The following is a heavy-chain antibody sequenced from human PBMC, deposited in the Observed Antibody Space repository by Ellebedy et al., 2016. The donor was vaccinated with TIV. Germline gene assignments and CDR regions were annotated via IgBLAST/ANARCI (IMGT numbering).Heavy chain of an antibody. V-gene: IGHV3-11*06. J-gene: IGHJ5*01. Sequence: GESLKISXAASGFSFSDYYMSWIRQAPGKGLEWVSSISSSSSYIYFADSVKGRFTISRDNAKNSLYLQMNSLRAEDTAVYYCARGIEPVVAANNWFDSWGQGTLVTVSS. D-gene: IGHD2-15*01. CDR2: ISSSSSYI. CDR3: ARGIEPVVAANNWFDS. CDR1: GFSFSDYY.